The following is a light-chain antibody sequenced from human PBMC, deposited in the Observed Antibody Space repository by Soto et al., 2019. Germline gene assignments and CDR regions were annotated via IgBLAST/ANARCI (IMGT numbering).Light chain of an antibody. Sequence: DIQMTQSPSTLSASVGDRVTITCRASQSISGWLAWYQQKPGKAPKLLIYKASGLESGAPSRFSGSGSGTDFTLTISSLQPEDFATYYCLQDYNYPWTFGQGTKVDIK. V-gene: IGKV1-5*03. J-gene: IGKJ1*01. CDR2: KAS. CDR1: QSISGW. CDR3: LQDYNYPWT.